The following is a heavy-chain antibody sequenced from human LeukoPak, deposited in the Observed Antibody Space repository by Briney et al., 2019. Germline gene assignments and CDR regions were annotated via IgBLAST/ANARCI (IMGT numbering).Heavy chain of an antibody. D-gene: IGHD7-27*01. CDR1: GFTFSTYA. J-gene: IGHJ3*02. CDR3: VKGHDWGAFHI. Sequence: GGSLRLSCSASGFTFSTYAMHWVRQAPGKGLEYVSGISSNGGTTYYADSVKGRFTISRDNSKNTLYLQMSSLRAEDTAVYYCVKGHDWGAFHIWGQGTMVTVSS. CDR2: ISSNGGTT. V-gene: IGHV3-64D*06.